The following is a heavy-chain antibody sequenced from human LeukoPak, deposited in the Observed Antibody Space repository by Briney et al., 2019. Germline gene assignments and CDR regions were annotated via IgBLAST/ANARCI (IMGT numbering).Heavy chain of an antibody. CDR1: GGTFSSYA. CDR2: IIPIFGTA. J-gene: IGHJ4*02. D-gene: IGHD6-6*01. V-gene: IGHV1-69*06. CDR3: ARDGSSSNDY. Sequence: SVKVSCKASGGTFSSYAISWVRQAPGQRLEWMGRIIPIFGTANYAQKFQGRVTITADKSTSTAYMELSSLRSEDTAVYYCARDGSSSNDYWGQGTLVTVSS.